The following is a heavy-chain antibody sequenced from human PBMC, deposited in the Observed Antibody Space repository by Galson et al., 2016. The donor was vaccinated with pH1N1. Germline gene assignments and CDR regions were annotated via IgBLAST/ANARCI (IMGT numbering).Heavy chain of an antibody. CDR3: ARAFFYVDEGNYYFDY. Sequence: SETLSLTCTVSHDSVSSGSYFWTWIRQPPGKGLEWIGYIYYSGNTNYNPSLKSRVTISIDASRNQFSLKLSSVTAADTAVYYCARAFFYVDEGNYYFDYWGQGTLVTVSS. J-gene: IGHJ4*02. V-gene: IGHV4-61*01. CDR2: IYYSGNT. CDR1: HDSVSSGSYF. D-gene: IGHD4-17*01.